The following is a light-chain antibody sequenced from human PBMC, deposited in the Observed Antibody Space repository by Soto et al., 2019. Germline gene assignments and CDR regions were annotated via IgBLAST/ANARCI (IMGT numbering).Light chain of an antibody. CDR3: MQALQSLT. CDR1: ASLLHSNGYNY. J-gene: IGKJ5*01. V-gene: IGKV2-28*01. Sequence: DIIMTQSLLSLPVTPGERSSISCRSIASLLHSNGYNYLDWYLQKPGQSPELLIYLGSNRAPGVPDSLSGSASGTDFTLKINRVEAEDVGTYYCMQALQSLTFGQGTRLEI. CDR2: LGS.